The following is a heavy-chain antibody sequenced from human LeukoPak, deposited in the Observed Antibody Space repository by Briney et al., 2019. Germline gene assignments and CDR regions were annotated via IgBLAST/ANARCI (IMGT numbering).Heavy chain of an antibody. J-gene: IGHJ4*02. CDR3: ARGRKDSGSAFDY. CDR2: MNPNSGNT. V-gene: IGHV1-8*01. D-gene: IGHD3-10*01. Sequence: ASVTVSCKASGYTFTSYDINWVRRAPGQGLEWMGWMNPNSGNTGYAQRFQGRVTMTRNTSISTAYMELSSLRSEDTALYYCARGRKDSGSAFDYWGQGTLVTVSS. CDR1: GYTFTSYD.